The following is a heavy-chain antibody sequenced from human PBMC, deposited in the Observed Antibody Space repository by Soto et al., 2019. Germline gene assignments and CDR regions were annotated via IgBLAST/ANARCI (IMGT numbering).Heavy chain of an antibody. J-gene: IGHJ4*02. CDR3: ARGRTGYGDSGSYYYFDY. CDR1: GYTCTSHE. D-gene: IGHD1-26*01. CDR2: MNSNGGNT. V-gene: IGHV1-8*01. Sequence: SVKVSCMASGYTCTSHEFNLVRQATAQGLEWMGWMNSNGGNTGYAQKLQGRVTMTRNNSISTAYMEMSSLRSEDTVVYYCARGRTGYGDSGSYYYFDYWGPGTLVTVSS.